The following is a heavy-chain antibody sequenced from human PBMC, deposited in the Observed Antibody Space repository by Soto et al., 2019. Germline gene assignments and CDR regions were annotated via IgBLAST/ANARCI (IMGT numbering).Heavy chain of an antibody. CDR3: AKLLHNSHYNVMDV. Sequence: EVQLLESGGDLVQPGGSLRLSCAVSGFTFSSYGMRWVRQAPGQGLEWVSGISHSGNTYYSDSVKGRITIFRDNSKNTLYLQMDSLRAEDTATYSCAKLLHNSHYNVMDVGGRVTTVAVSS. J-gene: IGHJ6*02. V-gene: IGHV3-23*01. CDR1: GFTFSSYG. CDR2: ISHSGNT. D-gene: IGHD1-1*01.